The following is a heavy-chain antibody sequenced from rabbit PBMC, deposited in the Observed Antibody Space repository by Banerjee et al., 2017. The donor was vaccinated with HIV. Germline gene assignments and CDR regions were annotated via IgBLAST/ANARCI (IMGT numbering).Heavy chain of an antibody. D-gene: IGHD3-1*01. CDR1: GVSFSGSSY. J-gene: IGHJ4*01. CDR3: VRDTWHFNL. V-gene: IGHV1S40*01. Sequence: QSLEESGGDLVKPGASLTLTCIASGVSFSGSSYMCWVRQAPGKGLEWIACIEGGSSSFTYFASWAKGRFTISKTSSTTVTLQMTSLTAADTATYFCVRDTWHFNLWGPGTLVTVS. CDR2: IEGGSSSFT.